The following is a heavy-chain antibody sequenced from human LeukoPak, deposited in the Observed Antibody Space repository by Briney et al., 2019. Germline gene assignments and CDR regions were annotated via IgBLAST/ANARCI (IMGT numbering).Heavy chain of an antibody. V-gene: IGHV4-39*07. CDR3: ARDLGRTYSGKWGY. CDR2: IYYSGST. CDR1: GGSISSSSYY. Sequence: SETLSLTCTVSGGSISSSSYYWGGIRQPPGKGLEWIGSIYYSGSTYYNPSLKSRVTISVDTSKHQFSLKLSSVTAADTAVYYCARDLGRTYSGKWGYWGQGTLVTVSS. J-gene: IGHJ4*02. D-gene: IGHD1-26*01.